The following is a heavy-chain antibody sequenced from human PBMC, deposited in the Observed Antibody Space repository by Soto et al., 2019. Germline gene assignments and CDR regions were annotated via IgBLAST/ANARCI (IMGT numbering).Heavy chain of an antibody. J-gene: IGHJ4*02. CDR3: AKACRYPPLFSFDS. D-gene: IGHD2-2*01. Sequence: GGARRDSRFSSGVAFRTESRMLVRPAPGKGLEWVSAISGSGGSTYYADSVKGRFTISRDNSKNTLYLQMNSLRAEDTAVYYCAKACRYPPLFSFDSRARRTPLPVSS. CDR1: GVAFRTES. V-gene: IGHV3-23*01. CDR2: ISGSGGST.